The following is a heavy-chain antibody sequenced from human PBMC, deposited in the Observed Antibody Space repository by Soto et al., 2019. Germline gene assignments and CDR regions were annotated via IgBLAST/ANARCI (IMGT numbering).Heavy chain of an antibody. CDR2: ISGSGGST. CDR1: GFTFSSYA. Sequence: GGSLRLSCAASGFTFSSYAMSWVRQAPGKGLEWVSAISGSGGSTYYADSVKGRFTISRDNSKNTLYLQMNSLRAEDTAVYYCAKFGLRRNYYDSQYYWGQGTLVTVSS. CDR3: AKFGLRRNYYDSQYY. J-gene: IGHJ4*02. V-gene: IGHV3-23*01. D-gene: IGHD3-22*01.